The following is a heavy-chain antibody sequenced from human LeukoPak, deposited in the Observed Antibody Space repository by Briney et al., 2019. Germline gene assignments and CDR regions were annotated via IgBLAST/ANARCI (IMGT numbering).Heavy chain of an antibody. J-gene: IGHJ4*02. Sequence: SETLSLTCTVSGGSINSDYWSWLRQPPGEGPEWIGYIYHSGETNYNPSLKSRVTISIDTSKKQFSLKLSSVTAADTAVYYCARDRPGGSSLDYWGQGTLVTVSS. V-gene: IGHV4-59*01. D-gene: IGHD6-13*01. CDR3: ARDRPGGSSLDY. CDR1: GGSINSDY. CDR2: IYHSGET.